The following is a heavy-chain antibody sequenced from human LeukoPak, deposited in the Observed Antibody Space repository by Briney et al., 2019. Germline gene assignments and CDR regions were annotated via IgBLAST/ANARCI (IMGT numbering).Heavy chain of an antibody. CDR1: GFTFSDYY. J-gene: IGHJ6*02. CDR3: ARDRSWGSGYNYGMDV. CDR2: ISGSTSYT. V-gene: IGHV3-11*05. Sequence: GGSLRLSCAASGFTFSDYYMSGIRQAPGKGLEWVSYISGSTSYTNYADSVKGRFTISRDNAKNSLYLQMNSLRAEDTAVYYCARDRSWGSGYNYGMDVWGQGTTVIVSS. D-gene: IGHD2-15*01.